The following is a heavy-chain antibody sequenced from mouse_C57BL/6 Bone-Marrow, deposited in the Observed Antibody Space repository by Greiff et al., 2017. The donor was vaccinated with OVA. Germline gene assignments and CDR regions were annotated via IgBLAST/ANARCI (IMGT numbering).Heavy chain of an antibody. V-gene: IGHV5-6*01. Sequence: EVKLVESGGDLVKPGGSLKLSCAASGFTFSSYGMSWVRQTPDKRLEWVATISSGGSYTYYPDSVKGRFTISRDNAKNTLYLQMSSLKSEDTAMYYCARHGYHDFDYWGQGTTLTVSS. CDR2: ISSGGSYT. J-gene: IGHJ2*01. CDR1: GFTFSSYG. D-gene: IGHD2-2*01. CDR3: ARHGYHDFDY.